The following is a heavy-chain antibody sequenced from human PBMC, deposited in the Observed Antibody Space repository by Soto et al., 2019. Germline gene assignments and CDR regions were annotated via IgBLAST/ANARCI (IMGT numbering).Heavy chain of an antibody. J-gene: IGHJ5*02. CDR2: ISDDGSNK. D-gene: IGHD3-22*01. CDR3: ARGLVVVVSRDWFDP. V-gene: IGHV3-30*03. Sequence: QVHLVESGGGVVQPGRSLRLSCAVSGFTFSTYAMHWVRQAPGKGLEWVAVISDDGSNKYYADSVMGRFTISRDNSKNRLYLQMNSLRVEDTAVYYCARGLVVVVSRDWFDPWGQGTLVTVSS. CDR1: GFTFSTYA.